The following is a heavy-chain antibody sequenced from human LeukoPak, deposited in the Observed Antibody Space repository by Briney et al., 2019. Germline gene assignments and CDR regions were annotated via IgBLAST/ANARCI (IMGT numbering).Heavy chain of an antibody. V-gene: IGHV3-7*01. CDR3: ARVRGVITRKYWFDP. J-gene: IGHJ5*02. CDR1: GFTFSSYW. Sequence: GGSLRLSCAASGFTFSSYWMSWVRQAPGKGLEWVANIKQDGSEKYYVDSVKGRFTISRDNAKNSLYLQMDSLRAEDTAVYYCARVRGVITRKYWFDPWGQGTLVAVSS. CDR2: IKQDGSEK. D-gene: IGHD3-10*01.